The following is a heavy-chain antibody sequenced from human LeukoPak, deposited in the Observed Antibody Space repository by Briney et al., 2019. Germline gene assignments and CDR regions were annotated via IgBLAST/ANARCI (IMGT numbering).Heavy chain of an antibody. V-gene: IGHV4-34*01. CDR3: ARRLVVVAATSGYFDY. Sequence: SETLSLTCAVYGGSFSGYYWSWIRQPPGKGLEWIGEINHSGSTNYNPSLKSRVTISVDTSKNQFSLKLSSVTAADTAVYYCARRLVVVAATSGYFDYWGQGTLVTVSS. CDR2: INHSGST. J-gene: IGHJ4*02. CDR1: GGSFSGYY. D-gene: IGHD2-15*01.